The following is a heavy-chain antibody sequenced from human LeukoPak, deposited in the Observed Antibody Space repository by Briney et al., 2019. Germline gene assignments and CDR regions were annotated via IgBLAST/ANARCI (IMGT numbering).Heavy chain of an antibody. CDR3: ARASVQEIRDEPYYDSTGDYFDY. Sequence: GGSLRLSCAASGFTFSSYSMNWVRQAPGKGLEWVSSISSSSSYIYYADSVKGRFTISRDNAKNSLYLQMNSLRAEDTAVYYCARASVQEIRDEPYYDSTGDYFDYWGQGTLVTVSS. CDR2: ISSSSSYI. J-gene: IGHJ4*02. D-gene: IGHD3-22*01. CDR1: GFTFSSYS. V-gene: IGHV3-21*04.